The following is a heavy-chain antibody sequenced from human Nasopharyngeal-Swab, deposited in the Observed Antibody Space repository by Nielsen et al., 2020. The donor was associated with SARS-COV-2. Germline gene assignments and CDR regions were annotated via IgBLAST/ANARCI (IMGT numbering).Heavy chain of an antibody. D-gene: IGHD1-26*01. CDR3: ARDADSGSYAPVGMDV. Sequence: WIRQPPGKGLEWVANIKQDGSEKYYVDSVKGRFTISRDNAKNSLYLQMNSLRAEDTAVYYCARDADSGSYAPVGMDVGGQGTTVTVSS. CDR2: IKQDGSEK. V-gene: IGHV3-7*01. J-gene: IGHJ6*02.